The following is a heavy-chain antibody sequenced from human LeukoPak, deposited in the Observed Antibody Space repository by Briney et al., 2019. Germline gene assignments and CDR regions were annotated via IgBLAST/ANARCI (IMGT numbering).Heavy chain of an antibody. J-gene: IGHJ3*02. CDR2: ISAYNGDT. V-gene: IGHV1-18*01. CDR3: ARSLLVVPDASGEHDAFDM. CDR1: GYTFTSYG. D-gene: IGHD2-8*02. Sequence: ASVKVSCKASGYTFTSYGISWVRQAPGQGLEWVGWISAYNGDTKYAQSFQDEVTMTTDTSTSTAYMELRSLTSDDTAVYYCARSLLVVPDASGEHDAFDMWGQGTMVTVSS.